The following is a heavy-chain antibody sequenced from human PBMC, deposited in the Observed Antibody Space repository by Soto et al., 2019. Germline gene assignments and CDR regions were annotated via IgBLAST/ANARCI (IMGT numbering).Heavy chain of an antibody. J-gene: IGHJ5*02. Sequence: QVQLVQSGAEVKKPGASVKVSCTASGYTFTSYGISWVRQAPGPGLEWMGWINSYNGNTNYAQKLQGRVPMTTDTSTSTAYMELRSLRSDDTAVYYCAREPVAGIWFDPWGQGTLVTVSS. D-gene: IGHD6-19*01. CDR2: INSYNGNT. V-gene: IGHV1-18*01. CDR1: GYTFTSYG. CDR3: AREPVAGIWFDP.